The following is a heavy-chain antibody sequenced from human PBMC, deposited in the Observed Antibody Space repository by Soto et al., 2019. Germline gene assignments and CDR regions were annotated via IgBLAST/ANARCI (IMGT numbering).Heavy chain of an antibody. Sequence: GGSLRLSCAASGFTVSSNYMSWVRQAPGKGLEWVSVIYSGGSTYYADSVKGRFTISRDNSKNTLYLQMNSLRAEDTAVYYCARGILFSSSWYGGYFDYWGQGTLVTVSS. CDR3: ARGILFSSSWYGGYFDY. CDR1: GFTVSSNY. J-gene: IGHJ4*02. CDR2: IYSGGST. V-gene: IGHV3-66*01. D-gene: IGHD6-13*01.